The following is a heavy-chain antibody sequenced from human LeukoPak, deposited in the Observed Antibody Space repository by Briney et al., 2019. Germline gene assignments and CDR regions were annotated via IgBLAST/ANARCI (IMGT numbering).Heavy chain of an antibody. CDR3: ARGEEKAYYYESSGYLGDY. Sequence: AASVKVSCKASGYTFTAYYMHWVRQAPGQGLEWMGWINPNSGGTNNAQRFQGRVTMTRDTSISTAYMGLNRLRSDDTAVYYCARGEEKAYYYESSGYLGDYWGQGTLVTVSS. J-gene: IGHJ4*02. V-gene: IGHV1-2*02. CDR1: GYTFTAYY. CDR2: INPNSGGT. D-gene: IGHD3-22*01.